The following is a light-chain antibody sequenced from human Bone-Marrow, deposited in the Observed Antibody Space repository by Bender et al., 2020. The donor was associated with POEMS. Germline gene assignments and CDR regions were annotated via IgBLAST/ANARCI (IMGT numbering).Light chain of an antibody. V-gene: IGLV3-25*02. CDR3: QVWEFRTDHEV. J-gene: IGLJ2*01. CDR2: KDT. CDR1: TLSTQY. Sequence: SYDLTQPPSVSVSPGQTARITCSGDTLSTQYAYWYQQKSGQAPQLVIYKDTERPSEIPERFSGSSSGTIATLTIIGVQAEDEADYYCQVWEFRTDHEVFGGGTKLTVL.